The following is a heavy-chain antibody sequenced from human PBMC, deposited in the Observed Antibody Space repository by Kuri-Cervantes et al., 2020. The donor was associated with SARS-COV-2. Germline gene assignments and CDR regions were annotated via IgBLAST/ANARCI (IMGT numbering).Heavy chain of an antibody. CDR2: IRYDGSNK. J-gene: IGHJ4*02. CDR3: AKIVVVTARSPDY. Sequence: LSLTCVASGFTFSSYGMHWVRQAPGKGLEWVAFIRYDGSNKYYADSVKGRFTISRDNSKNTLYLQMNSLRAEDTAVYYCAKIVVVTARSPDYWGQGTLVTVSS. V-gene: IGHV3-30*02. CDR1: GFTFSSYG. D-gene: IGHD2-21*02.